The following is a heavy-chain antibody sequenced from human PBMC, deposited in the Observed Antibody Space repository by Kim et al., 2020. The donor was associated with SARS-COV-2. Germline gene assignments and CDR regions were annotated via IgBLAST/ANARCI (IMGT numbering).Heavy chain of an antibody. J-gene: IGHJ4*02. CDR2: SYYRSKWYT. Sequence: SQTLSLTCAISGDSVSSSSSTWTWIRQSPSRGLEWLGRSYYRSKWYTDYAVSVQSRITINPDTSKNQFSLRLTSVTPEDTAVYYCVKEKPFVAVDYWGQGNLVTVSS. CDR1: GDSVSSSSST. D-gene: IGHD3-16*02. CDR3: VKEKPFVAVDY. V-gene: IGHV6-1*01.